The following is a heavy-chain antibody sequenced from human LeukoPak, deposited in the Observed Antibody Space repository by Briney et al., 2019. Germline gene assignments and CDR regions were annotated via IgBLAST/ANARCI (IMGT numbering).Heavy chain of an antibody. V-gene: IGHV4-34*01. CDR2: INHSGST. Sequence: PSETLSLTCAVYGGSFSGYYWSWIRQPPGKGLEWIGEINHSGSTNYNPSLKSRVTISVDTSKNQFSLKLSSVTAADTAVYYCARGLLDSPCGSARPVYYYYGMDVWGQGTMVTVSS. CDR3: ARGLLDSPCGSARPVYYYYGMDV. CDR1: GGSFSGYY. D-gene: IGHD3-10*01. J-gene: IGHJ6*02.